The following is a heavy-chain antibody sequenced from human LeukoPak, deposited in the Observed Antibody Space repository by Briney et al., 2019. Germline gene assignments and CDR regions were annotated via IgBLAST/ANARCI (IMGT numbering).Heavy chain of an antibody. V-gene: IGHV1-2*02. CDR3: ARGEYGGYGGDFYGMDV. CDR1: GYTFTGYY. CDR2: INPNSGGT. Sequence: ASVKVSCKASGYTFTGYYMHWVRQAPGQGLEWMGWINPNSGGTNYAQKFQGRVTMTRDTSISTAYMELSRLRSDDTAVYYCARGEYGGYGGDFYGMDVWGQGTTVTVSS. J-gene: IGHJ6*02. D-gene: IGHD5-12*01.